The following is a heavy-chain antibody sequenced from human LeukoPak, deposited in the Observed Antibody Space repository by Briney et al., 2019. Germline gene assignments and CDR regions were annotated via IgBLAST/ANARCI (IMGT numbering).Heavy chain of an antibody. Sequence: QTGGSLRLSCAASGFTFSSYAMSWVRQAPGKGLEWVSGISGSGGSTYYADSVKGRFTISRDTSKNRLYLQMNSLRAEDTAVYYCARTRTLPIAGGFDTWGQGSLVTVSS. CDR2: ISGSGGST. D-gene: IGHD2-15*01. CDR1: GFTFSSYA. J-gene: IGHJ5*02. CDR3: ARTRTLPIAGGFDT. V-gene: IGHV3-23*01.